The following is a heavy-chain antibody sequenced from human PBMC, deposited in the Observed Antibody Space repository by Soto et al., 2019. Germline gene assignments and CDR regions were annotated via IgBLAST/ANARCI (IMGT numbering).Heavy chain of an antibody. Sequence: QVQLQPWGARLLKPSETLSLTCAVYGGSFSGYYWSWIRQPPGKGLEWIGDIHEGGFTTFNTSLESRRTISVYTSKKEYSLKLTSVTAADTAVYFCARGPHYYESSGQSQSDYWGQGTLVTVSS. V-gene: IGHV4-34*01. CDR3: ARGPHYYESSGQSQSDY. CDR2: IHEGGFT. J-gene: IGHJ4*02. D-gene: IGHD3-22*01. CDR1: GGSFSGYY.